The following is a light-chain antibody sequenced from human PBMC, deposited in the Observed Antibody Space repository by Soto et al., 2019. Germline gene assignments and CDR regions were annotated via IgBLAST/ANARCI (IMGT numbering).Light chain of an antibody. V-gene: IGLV4-69*01. Sequence: QAVVTQSPSASASLGASVKLTCTLSSGHSNYAIAWHQQQPEKGPRYLMKLNSDGSHDKGDGIPDRFSGSSSGTERYLTISSLQSEDEADYYCQTWGTGIVVFGGGTKVTVL. CDR2: LNSDGSH. CDR1: SGHSNYA. J-gene: IGLJ2*01. CDR3: QTWGTGIVV.